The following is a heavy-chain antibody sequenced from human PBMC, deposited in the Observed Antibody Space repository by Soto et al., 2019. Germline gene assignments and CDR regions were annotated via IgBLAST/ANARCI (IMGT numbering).Heavy chain of an antibody. Sequence: EVQVLESGGGLVQPGGSLRLSCVGSGFTFSTYAMSWVRQAPEKGLEWVSAISPSGGSIYYADSVKGRFTISRDNSKNTLYREMNSLRGEDTAVYYCAKRDSGSLGSLDVWGKGTMVTVSS. V-gene: IGHV3-23*01. J-gene: IGHJ3*01. CDR3: AKRDSGSLGSLDV. D-gene: IGHD1-26*01. CDR2: ISPSGGSI. CDR1: GFTFSTYA.